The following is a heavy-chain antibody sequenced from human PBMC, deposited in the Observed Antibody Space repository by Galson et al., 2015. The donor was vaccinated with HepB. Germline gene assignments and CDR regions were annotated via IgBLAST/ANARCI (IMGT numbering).Heavy chain of an antibody. V-gene: IGHV1-69*13. J-gene: IGHJ6*02. CDR1: GGTFSSYA. D-gene: IGHD3-22*01. Sequence: SVKVSCKASGGTFSSYAISWVRQAPGQGLEWMGGIIPIFGTANYAQKFQGRVTITADESTSTAYMELSSLRSEDTAVYYCARGFRSGYALGGGNGMDVWGQGTTVTVSS. CDR2: IIPIFGTA. CDR3: ARGFRSGYALGGGNGMDV.